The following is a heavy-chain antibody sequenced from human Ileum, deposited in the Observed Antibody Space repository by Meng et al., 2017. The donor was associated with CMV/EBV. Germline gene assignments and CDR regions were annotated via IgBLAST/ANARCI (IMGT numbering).Heavy chain of an antibody. V-gene: IGHV1-2*02. CDR1: GFTFSDYY. J-gene: IGHJ4*02. CDR2: VNSKNTAT. CDR3: VRSSGWALFDY. D-gene: IGHD6-19*01. Sequence: QGQLVQAGAEMKKPGASVKVSRTTSGFTFSDYYIHWVRQAPGQGLEWMGWVNSKNTATNYARKFQGRVSMTRDTSISTAHMELSRLMSDDTAVYYCVRSSGWALFDYWGQGTLVTVSS.